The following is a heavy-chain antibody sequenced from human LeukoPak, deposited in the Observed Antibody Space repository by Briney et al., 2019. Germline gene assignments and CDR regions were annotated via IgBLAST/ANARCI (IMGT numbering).Heavy chain of an antibody. D-gene: IGHD4-23*01. CDR3: ARQATSVITTGIDY. V-gene: IGHV5-51*01. Sequence: HGESLKISCKVSGYSFTNYWIGWVRQMPGKGLEWMGIIYPGDSDTRYSPSFQGQVTISADKSISTAYLQWSSLKASDTAMYYCARQATSVITTGIDYWGRGTQVTVSS. CDR1: GYSFTNYW. CDR2: IYPGDSDT. J-gene: IGHJ4*02.